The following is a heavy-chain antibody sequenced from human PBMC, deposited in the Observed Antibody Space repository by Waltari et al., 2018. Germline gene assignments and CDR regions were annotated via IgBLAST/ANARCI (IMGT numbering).Heavy chain of an antibody. Sequence: EVQLLESGGGLVQPGGSLRLSCAASDFTFSSSAMNWVRQAPGKGLEWVSTIRGSGGNTYYADSVKGRCTISRDNSKNTLYLQMNSLRAEDTAVYYCAKDPAGTYYFEYWGQGTLVTVSS. D-gene: IGHD6-19*01. CDR2: IRGSGGNT. V-gene: IGHV3-23*01. CDR3: AKDPAGTYYFEY. J-gene: IGHJ4*02. CDR1: DFTFSSSA.